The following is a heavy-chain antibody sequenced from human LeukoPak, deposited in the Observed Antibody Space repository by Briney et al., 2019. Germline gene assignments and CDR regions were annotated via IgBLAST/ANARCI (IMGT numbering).Heavy chain of an antibody. D-gene: IGHD6-19*01. CDR2: ISWNSGSI. Sequence: PGGSLRLSCAASGFTFDDYAMHWVRQAPGKGLEWVSGISWNSGSIGYADSVKGRFTISRDNAKNSLYLQMNSLRAEDTALYYCAKDKGIAVADTLDYWGQGTLVTVSS. CDR3: AKDKGIAVADTLDY. V-gene: IGHV3-9*01. CDR1: GFTFDDYA. J-gene: IGHJ4*02.